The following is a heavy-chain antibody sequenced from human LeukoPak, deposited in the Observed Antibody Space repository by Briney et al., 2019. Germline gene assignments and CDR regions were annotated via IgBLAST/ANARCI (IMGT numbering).Heavy chain of an antibody. Sequence: GGSLRLSCAASRFTVSINYMTWVRQAPGKGLEWVSVIYSGGSTYYADSVKGRFTISRDNSKNTLYLQMNSLRAEDTAVYYCARDGLCSGGHCYVSGPDYWGQGTLVTVSS. CDR3: ARDGLCSGGHCYVSGPDY. CDR2: IYSGGST. V-gene: IGHV3-66*02. CDR1: RFTVSINY. J-gene: IGHJ4*02. D-gene: IGHD2-15*01.